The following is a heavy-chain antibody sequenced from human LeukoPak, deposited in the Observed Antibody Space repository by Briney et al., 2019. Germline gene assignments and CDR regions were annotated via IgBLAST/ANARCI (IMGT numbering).Heavy chain of an antibody. D-gene: IGHD3-9*01. V-gene: IGHV4-30-2*01. CDR2: IYHSGST. Sequence: SETLSLTCTVSGGSIISGTYFWSWIRQPPGKGLEWIGDIYHSGSTYYNPSLQSRVTISVDRSKNQFSLKLSSVTAADTAVYYCAGYSILTGYYGWYFDLWGRGTLVTVSS. J-gene: IGHJ2*01. CDR3: AGYSILTGYYGWYFDL. CDR1: GGSIISGTYF.